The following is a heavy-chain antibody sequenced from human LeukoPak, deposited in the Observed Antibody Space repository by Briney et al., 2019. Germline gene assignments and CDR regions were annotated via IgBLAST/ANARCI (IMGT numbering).Heavy chain of an antibody. CDR1: GFTFSTYS. CDR3: ARDRSGSRWTNDAFDI. CDR2: ISGSSNTI. D-gene: IGHD1-26*01. J-gene: IGHJ3*02. V-gene: IGHV3-48*01. Sequence: PGGSLRLSCAASGFTFSTYSLNWVRQAPGKGLEWVSYISGSSNTIYYADSVKGRFTISRDNSKNTLYLQMNSLRAEDTAVYYCARDRSGSRWTNDAFDIWGQGTMVTVSS.